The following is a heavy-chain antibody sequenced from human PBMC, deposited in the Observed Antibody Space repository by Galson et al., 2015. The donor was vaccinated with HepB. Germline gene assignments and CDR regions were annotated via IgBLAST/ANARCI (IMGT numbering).Heavy chain of an antibody. CDR3: AKGLAGRYYGMDV. CDR1: GYTFTGYY. J-gene: IGHJ6*02. V-gene: IGHV1-2*02. D-gene: IGHD6-19*01. Sequence: SVKVSCKASGYTFTGYYMHWVRQAPGQGLEWMGWINPNSGGTNYAQKFQGRVTMTMDTSISTAYMELSRLRSDDTAVYYCAKGLAGRYYGMDVWGQGTTVTVSS. CDR2: INPNSGGT.